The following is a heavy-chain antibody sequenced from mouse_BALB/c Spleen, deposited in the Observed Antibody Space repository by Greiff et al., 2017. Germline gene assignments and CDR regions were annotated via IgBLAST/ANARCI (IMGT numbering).Heavy chain of an antibody. CDR2: ISSGSSTI. D-gene: IGHD2-1*01. J-gene: IGHJ1*01. Sequence: EVQVVESGGGLVQPGGSRKLSCAASGFTFSSFGMHWVRQAPEKGLEWVAYISSGSSTIYYADTVKGRFTISRDNPKNTLFLQMTSLRSEDTAMYYCARYGNYSWYFDVWGAGTTVTVSS. CDR1: GFTFSSFG. V-gene: IGHV5-17*02. CDR3: ARYGNYSWYFDV.